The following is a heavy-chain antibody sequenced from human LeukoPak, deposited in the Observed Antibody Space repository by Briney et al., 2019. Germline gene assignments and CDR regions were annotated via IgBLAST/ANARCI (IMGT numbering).Heavy chain of an antibody. CDR1: GYTLTELS. V-gene: IGHV1-24*01. J-gene: IGHJ4*02. Sequence: ASVKVSCKVSGYTLTELSMHWVRQAPGEGLEWMGGFDPEDGETIYAQKFQGRVTMTEDTSTDTAYMELSSLRSEDTAVYYCATRLYYYGSGQFDYWGQGTLVTVSS. D-gene: IGHD3-10*01. CDR3: ATRLYYYGSGQFDY. CDR2: FDPEDGET.